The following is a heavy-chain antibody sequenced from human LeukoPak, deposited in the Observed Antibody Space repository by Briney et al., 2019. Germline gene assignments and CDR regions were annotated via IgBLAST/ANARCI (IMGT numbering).Heavy chain of an antibody. D-gene: IGHD5-24*01. CDR2: INSDGSST. J-gene: IGHJ4*02. Sequence: AGGSLRLSCAASGFTFSSYWMHWVRRGPGKGLVWVSRINSDGSSTRHADSVKGRFTISRDSAKNMVYLQMNSLRDEDTAVYYCARDRDGPDYWGQGTLVTVSS. CDR3: ARDRDGPDY. V-gene: IGHV3-74*01. CDR1: GFTFSSYW.